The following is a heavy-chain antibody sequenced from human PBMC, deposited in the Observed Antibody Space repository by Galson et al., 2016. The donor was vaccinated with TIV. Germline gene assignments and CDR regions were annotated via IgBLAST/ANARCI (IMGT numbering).Heavy chain of an antibody. Sequence: PALVKPTQTLTLTCSFSGFSLSTSPMGVGWVRQPPGKALEWLALIYWDDDIHSSPSLRSRLTITKDTSKNEVVLTLTNMDPVDTATYYCARRRGPALRCLDYGGPGILVTVSS. CDR1: GFSLSTSPMG. J-gene: IGHJ4*02. CDR3: ARRRGPALRCLDY. D-gene: IGHD5-12*01. V-gene: IGHV2-5*02. CDR2: IYWDDDI.